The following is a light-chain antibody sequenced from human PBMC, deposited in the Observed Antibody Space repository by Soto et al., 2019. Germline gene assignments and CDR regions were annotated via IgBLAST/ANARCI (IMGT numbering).Light chain of an antibody. CDR1: QSFSSW. CDR3: QQYNSYSIT. CDR2: DAS. Sequence: DIQMTQSPSTLSASVGARVTITSRASQSFSSWLAGYQQKPGKAPKLLIYDASSLESGVPSRFRGSGSGTEFTLTIRSLQTNDFATYYCQQYNSYSITFGQGTRLEIK. V-gene: IGKV1-5*01. J-gene: IGKJ5*01.